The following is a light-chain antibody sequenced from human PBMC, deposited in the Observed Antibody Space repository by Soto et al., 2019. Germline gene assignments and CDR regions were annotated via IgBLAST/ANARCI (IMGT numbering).Light chain of an antibody. J-gene: IGKJ2*03. V-gene: IGKV3-20*01. Sequence: EIVLTQSPGTLSLSPGERATLSCRASQSVYTNYLAWYQQKPGQAPRLLIYGASRRATGIPDRFSGSGSGTDFTITISRLEPEDFAVYYCPHYCSSPPVYSCGQGTELEIK. CDR2: GAS. CDR1: QSVYTNY. CDR3: PHYCSSPPVYS.